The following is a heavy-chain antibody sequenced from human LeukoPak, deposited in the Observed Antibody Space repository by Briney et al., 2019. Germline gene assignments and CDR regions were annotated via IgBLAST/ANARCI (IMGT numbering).Heavy chain of an antibody. CDR1: GYTFTRDA. V-gene: IGHV7-4-1*02. CDR2: INTNTGNP. CDR3: ARDRSGGGATGPFDY. J-gene: IGHJ4*02. Sequence: ASVKVSCKASGYTFTRDAINWVRQAPGQGLEWMGWINTNTGNPTYAQGFTGRFVFSLDTSVSTAYLQINSLKAEDTAVYYCARDRSGGGATGPFDYWGQETLVTVSS. D-gene: IGHD1-26*01.